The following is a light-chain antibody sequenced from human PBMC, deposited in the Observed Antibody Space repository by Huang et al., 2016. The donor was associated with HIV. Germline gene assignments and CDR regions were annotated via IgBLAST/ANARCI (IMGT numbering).Light chain of an antibody. CDR1: QTISNW. Sequence: DIQMTQSASTLSASVGDRVTLTCWASQTISNWLAWYQQKPGKAPNLMIYKASTLESGVPSRFSGSGSGTEFTLTISSLQPEDFATYYCHHYNSYSGAFGQGTKVEIK. V-gene: IGKV1-5*03. CDR2: KAS. CDR3: HHYNSYSGA. J-gene: IGKJ1*01.